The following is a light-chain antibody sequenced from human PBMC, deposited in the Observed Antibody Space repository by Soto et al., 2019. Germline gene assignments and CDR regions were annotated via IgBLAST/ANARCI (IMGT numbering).Light chain of an antibody. CDR3: QQYGTPVT. CDR1: QTVSTNY. J-gene: IGKJ5*01. CDR2: GAS. V-gene: IGKV3-20*01. Sequence: EIVLTQSPGTVSLSPGERATLSCRASQTVSTNYLAWYQQKPGQAPRLLIYGASKRATGTPDRFSGSGSGTDFTLTISRLEPQDAANYYCQQYGTPVTFGQGTRLEI.